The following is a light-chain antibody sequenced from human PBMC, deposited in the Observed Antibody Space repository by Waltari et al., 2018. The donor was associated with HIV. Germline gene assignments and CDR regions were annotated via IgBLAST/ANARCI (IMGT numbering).Light chain of an antibody. CDR3: QQYSNWPYT. J-gene: IGKJ2*01. V-gene: IGKV3-15*01. CDR2: GAS. CDR1: QSVSSN. Sequence: RVMTQSPATLSVSPGETATLSCRASQSVSSNFAWYQQKPGQAPRLLIYGASTRATGVPGRFSGSGSGTEFTLTISSLQSEDFAVYYCQQYSNWPYTFGQGTKLEIK.